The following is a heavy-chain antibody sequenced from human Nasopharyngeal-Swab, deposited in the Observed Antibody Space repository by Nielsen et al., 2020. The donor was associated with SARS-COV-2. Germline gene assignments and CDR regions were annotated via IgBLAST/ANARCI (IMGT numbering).Heavy chain of an antibody. CDR3: ARDPHGDSGIDDAFDI. CDR1: GFTFSTYG. D-gene: IGHD3-10*01. CDR2: ISSTSGYI. Sequence: GGSLRLSCAASGFTFSTYGMTWVRQAPGKGLEWVSSISSTSGYIFYADSVRGRFTISRDNAKNTLYLQMNSLRAEDTAVYYCARDPHGDSGIDDAFDIWGQGTMVTVSS. J-gene: IGHJ3*02. V-gene: IGHV3-21*01.